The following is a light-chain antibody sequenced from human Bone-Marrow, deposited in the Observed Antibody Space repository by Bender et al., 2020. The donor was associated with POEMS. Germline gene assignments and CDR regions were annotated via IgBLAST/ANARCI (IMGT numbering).Light chain of an antibody. CDR1: NNDIGGYDF. CDR2: EVT. CDR3: YSYARTSTLVL. Sequence: QSALTQPPSASGSPGQSVTISCTGTNNDIGGYDFVSWYQLHPGKAPRLIIYEVTKRPSGVSNRFSASKSGNTASLTISGLQAEDEADYYCYSYARTSTLVLFGGGTKLTVL. V-gene: IGLV2-23*02. J-gene: IGLJ2*01.